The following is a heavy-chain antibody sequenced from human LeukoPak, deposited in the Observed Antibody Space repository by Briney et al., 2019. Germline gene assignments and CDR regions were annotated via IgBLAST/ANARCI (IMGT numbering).Heavy chain of an antibody. CDR3: AKEQAVALDV. CDR2: ISYDGSNK. Sequence: PGGSLRLSCAASGFTFSSYGMHWVRQAPGKGLEWVAVISYDGSNKYFADSVKGRFTISRDNSKNTLYLQMISLRAEDTAVYYCAKEQAVALDVWGQGTMVRVSS. V-gene: IGHV3-30*18. J-gene: IGHJ6*02. CDR1: GFTFSSYG.